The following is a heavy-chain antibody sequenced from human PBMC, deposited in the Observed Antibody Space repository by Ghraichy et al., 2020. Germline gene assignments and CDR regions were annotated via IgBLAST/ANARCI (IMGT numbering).Heavy chain of an antibody. Sequence: ASVKVSCKASGYTFTSYGISWVRQAPGQGPEWMGWVRGDNGNTVYAQKVQGRITLTTDTSTNTAYMELGSLRSDHTAVYYCARDPNCSGGRCYFDLWGRGTLVTVSS. V-gene: IGHV1-18*01. CDR1: GYTFTSYG. D-gene: IGHD2-15*01. CDR2: VRGDNGNT. CDR3: ARDPNCSGGRCYFDL. J-gene: IGHJ2*01.